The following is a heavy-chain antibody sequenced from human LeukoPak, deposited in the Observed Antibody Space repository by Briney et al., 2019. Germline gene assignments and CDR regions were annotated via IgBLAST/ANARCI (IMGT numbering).Heavy chain of an antibody. CDR3: ASGKSYSSGWQY. V-gene: IGHV1-18*01. Sequence: ASVKVSCKASGYAFSNYGISWVRQAPGQGLEWMGWISTYNGNTNYAQRLQGRVTMTTDTSTSTAYMELRSLRSDDTAVYFWASGKSYSSGWQYWGQGTLVTVSS. D-gene: IGHD6-19*01. CDR1: GYAFSNYG. J-gene: IGHJ4*02. CDR2: ISTYNGNT.